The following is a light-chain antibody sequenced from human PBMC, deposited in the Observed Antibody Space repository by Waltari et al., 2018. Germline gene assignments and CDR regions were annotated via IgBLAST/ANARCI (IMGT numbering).Light chain of an antibody. V-gene: IGKV1-12*01. Sequence: DIQMTQSPSSLSASVGHKVTITFRASQGISIWLAWYQQKPGKAPKLLIYTASTLQSGVPSRFSGSGSGTDYTLTISSLQPEDFATYYCQQGYNTPWTFGQGTKVEIK. CDR2: TAS. J-gene: IGKJ1*01. CDR3: QQGYNTPWT. CDR1: QGISIW.